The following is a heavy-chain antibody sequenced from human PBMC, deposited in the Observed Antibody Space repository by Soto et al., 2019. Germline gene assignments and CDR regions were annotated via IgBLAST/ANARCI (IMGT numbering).Heavy chain of an antibody. J-gene: IGHJ4*02. Sequence: SETLSLTCAVYGGSFSGYYWSWIRQPPGKGLQWIGKINHIGTTNYNPSIKSRVTISVDTSKNQFSLKLSSVTAADTAVYYCARFDSSGWYFDYWGQGNLVT. CDR2: INHIGTT. V-gene: IGHV4-34*01. D-gene: IGHD6-19*01. CDR3: ARFDSSGWYFDY. CDR1: GGSFSGYY.